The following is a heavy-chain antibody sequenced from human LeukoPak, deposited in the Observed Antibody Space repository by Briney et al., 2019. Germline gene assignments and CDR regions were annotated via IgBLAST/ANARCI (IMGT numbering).Heavy chain of an antibody. CDR1: GGSISSYY. Sequence: SETLSLTCTVSGGSISSYYWSWIRQPPGKGLEWIGYIYYTGSTNYHPSLKSRVTISVDTSKTQFSLKLSSVTAADTAVYYCARGPYCSGGSCGYYFDYWGQGTLVTVSS. J-gene: IGHJ4*02. CDR3: ARGPYCSGGSCGYYFDY. V-gene: IGHV4-59*01. D-gene: IGHD2-15*01. CDR2: IYYTGST.